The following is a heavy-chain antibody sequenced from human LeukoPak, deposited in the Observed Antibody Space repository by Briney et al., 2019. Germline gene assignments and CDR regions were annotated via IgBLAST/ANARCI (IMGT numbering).Heavy chain of an antibody. CDR3: ARGPRHSYGYYAFDI. J-gene: IGHJ3*02. V-gene: IGHV4-34*01. D-gene: IGHD5-18*01. CDR2: INHSGST. CDR1: GGSFSGYY. Sequence: PSETLSLTCAVYGGSFSGYYWTWTRQSPGKGLEWIGEINHSGSTNYNPSLKSRVTISVDTSKNQFSLKLSSVTAADTAVYYCARGPRHSYGYYAFDIWGQGTMVTVSS.